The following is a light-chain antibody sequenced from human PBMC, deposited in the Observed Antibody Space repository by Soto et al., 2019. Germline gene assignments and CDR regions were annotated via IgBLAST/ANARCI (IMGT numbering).Light chain of an antibody. CDR1: SSNIGAGYD. J-gene: IGLJ1*01. CDR2: LTN. Sequence: QLVLTQPPSVSGAPGQRVTVSCTGSSSNIGAGYDVNWYQQLPGTAPKLLISLTNHRPSGVPDRFSGSKSGTSASLAITGLQAEDEADYYCQSYDLSLRGYVLGTGTKLTVL. V-gene: IGLV1-40*01. CDR3: QSYDLSLRGYV.